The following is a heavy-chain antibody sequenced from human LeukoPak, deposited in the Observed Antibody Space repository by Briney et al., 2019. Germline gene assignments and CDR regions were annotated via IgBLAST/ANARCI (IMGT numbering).Heavy chain of an antibody. CDR1: GGSSSIYY. CDR2: INHSGSA. V-gene: IGHV4-34*01. J-gene: IGHJ6*02. CDR3: ATRDV. Sequence: SETLSLTCAVYGGSSSIYYWSWIRQPPGKGLEWIGEINHSGSANYNPSLKSRVTISGDTSKNQFSLKLSSVTAADTAVYYCATRDVWGRGTTVTVSS.